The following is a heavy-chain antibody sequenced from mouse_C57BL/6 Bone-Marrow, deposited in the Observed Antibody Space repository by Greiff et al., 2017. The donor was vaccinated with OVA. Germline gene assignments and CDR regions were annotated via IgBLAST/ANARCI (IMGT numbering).Heavy chain of an antibody. CDR2: SRNKANDYTT. D-gene: IGHD2-1*01. Sequence: EVKVVESGGGLVQSGRSLRLSCATSGFTFSDFYMEWVRQAPGKGLEWIAASRNKANDYTTEYSASVKGRFIVSRDTSQSILYLQMNALRAEDTAIYYCARDGDGNHWYFDVWGTGTTVTVSS. CDR3: ARDGDGNHWYFDV. V-gene: IGHV7-1*01. J-gene: IGHJ1*03. CDR1: GFTFSDFY.